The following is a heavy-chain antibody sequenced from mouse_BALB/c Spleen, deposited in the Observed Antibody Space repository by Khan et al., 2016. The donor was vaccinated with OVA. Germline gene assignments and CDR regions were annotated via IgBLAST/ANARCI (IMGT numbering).Heavy chain of an antibody. D-gene: IGHD1-1*02. CDR2: IGPGSSNA. Sequence: DLVKPGASVKLSCKASGYTFTSYWINWIKQRPGQGLEWIGRIGPGSSNAYYNDMFKGKATLTVDTSYNTAYIQLSSLSYEDSAVYFCSRENYYGGSGNAMTYGVKGTSVTVS. V-gene: IGHV1S41*01. J-gene: IGHJ4*01. CDR1: GYTFTSYW. CDR3: SRENYYGGSGNAMTY.